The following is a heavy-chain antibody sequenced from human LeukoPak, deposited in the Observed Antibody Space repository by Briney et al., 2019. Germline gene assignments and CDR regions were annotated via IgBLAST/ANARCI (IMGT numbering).Heavy chain of an antibody. Sequence: GGSLRLSCAASGFTFSSYSMNWVRQAPGKGLEWVSSISSSSYIYYADSVKGRFTISRDNAKNSLYLQMNSLRAEDTAVYYCARADFWSGYNIYYSYYGMDVWGQGTTVTVSS. CDR1: GFTFSSYS. CDR3: ARADFWSGYNIYYSYYGMDV. J-gene: IGHJ6*02. V-gene: IGHV3-21*01. CDR2: ISSSSYI. D-gene: IGHD3-3*01.